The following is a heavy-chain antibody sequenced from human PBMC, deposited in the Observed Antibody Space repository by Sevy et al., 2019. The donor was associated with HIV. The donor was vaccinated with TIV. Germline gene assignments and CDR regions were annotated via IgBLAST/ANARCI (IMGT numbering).Heavy chain of an antibody. D-gene: IGHD5-18*01. J-gene: IGHJ6*02. CDR3: AGARGYSYGLVSCYYYYYGMDV. CDR2: ISSSSSYI. CDR1: GFTFSSYS. V-gene: IGHV3-21*01. Sequence: GGSLRLSCAASGFTFSSYSMNWVRQAPGKGLEWVSSISSSSSYIYYADSVKGRFTISRDNAKNSLYLQMNSLRAEDTAVYYCAGARGYSYGLVSCYYYYYGMDVWGQRTTVTVSS.